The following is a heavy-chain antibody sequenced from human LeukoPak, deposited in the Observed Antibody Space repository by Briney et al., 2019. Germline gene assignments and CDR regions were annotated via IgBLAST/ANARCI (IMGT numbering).Heavy chain of an antibody. CDR1: GYTFTSYG. CDR2: ISAYNGNT. V-gene: IGHV1-18*01. Sequence: ASVKVSCKASGYTFTSYGISWVRQAPGQGLEWMGWISAYNGNTNYAQKLQGRVTMTTDTSTGTAYMELRSLRSDDTAVYYCARDRSSSGWSEVDYWGQGTLVTASS. CDR3: ARDRSSSGWSEVDY. J-gene: IGHJ4*02. D-gene: IGHD6-19*01.